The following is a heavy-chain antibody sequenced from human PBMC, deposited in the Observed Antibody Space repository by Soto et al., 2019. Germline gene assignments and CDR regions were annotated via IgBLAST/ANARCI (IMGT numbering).Heavy chain of an antibody. Sequence: QVQLVQSGAEVKKPGSSEKVSCKASGGTFSSYAISWVRQAPGQGLEWMGGIIPIFGTANYAQKFQGRVTITADESTSTAYMELSSLRSEDTAVYYCARERMTTVIYYYYGMDVWGQGTTVTVSS. CDR2: IIPIFGTA. V-gene: IGHV1-69*01. J-gene: IGHJ6*02. CDR3: ARERMTTVIYYYYGMDV. CDR1: GGTFSSYA. D-gene: IGHD4-4*01.